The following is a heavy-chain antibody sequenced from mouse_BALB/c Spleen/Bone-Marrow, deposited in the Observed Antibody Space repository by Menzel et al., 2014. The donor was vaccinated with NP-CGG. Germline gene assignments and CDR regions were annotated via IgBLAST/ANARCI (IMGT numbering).Heavy chain of an antibody. Sequence: EVMLVESGGGLVQPGGSLRLSCATSGFTFTDYYMSWVRQPPGKALEWLGFIRNKANGYTTEYSASVKGRFTISRDNSQSILDLQMNTLRAEDSATYYCARDYGNYVRFAYWGQGTLVTVSA. CDR1: GFTFTDYY. D-gene: IGHD2-1*01. CDR3: ARDYGNYVRFAY. J-gene: IGHJ3*01. V-gene: IGHV7-3*02. CDR2: IRNKANGYTT.